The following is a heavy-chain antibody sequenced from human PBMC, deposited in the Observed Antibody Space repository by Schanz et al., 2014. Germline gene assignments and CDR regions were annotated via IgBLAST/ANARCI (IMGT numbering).Heavy chain of an antibody. CDR1: GYRFIGYY. CDR3: ARENTAVAGMPRVMDV. CDR2: VSPYSGDT. Sequence: QVLLVQSGAEVKKPGASVKVSCKASGYRFIGYYVHWVRQAPGQGLEWMCRVSPYSGDTNYAQMLQGRVTMTTDTPISTAYMELSRLTSDDTAVFFCARENTAVAGMPRVMDVWGQGTTVTVTS. V-gene: IGHV1-2*06. J-gene: IGHJ6*02. D-gene: IGHD6-19*01.